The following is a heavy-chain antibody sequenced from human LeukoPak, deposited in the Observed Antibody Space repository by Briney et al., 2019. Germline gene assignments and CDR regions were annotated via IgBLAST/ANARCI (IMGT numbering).Heavy chain of an antibody. V-gene: IGHV3-48*02. CDR1: RFTFSGYS. D-gene: IGHD2/OR15-2a*01. CDR2: ISYSGGTI. CDR3: ARDSGYYFDRFDC. J-gene: IGHJ4*02. Sequence: TGGSLRLSCAASRFTFSGYSMNWVRQAPGKGLEWVSYISYSGGTIYYADSVKGRFTISRDNAKNSLYLQMSSLRDEDTAVYYCARDSGYYFDRFDCWGQGTLVTVSS.